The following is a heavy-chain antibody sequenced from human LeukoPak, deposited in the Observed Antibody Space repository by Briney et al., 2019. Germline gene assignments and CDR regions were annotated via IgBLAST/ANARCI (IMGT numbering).Heavy chain of an antibody. CDR2: IIPIFGTA. Sequence: ASVKVSCXASGGTFSSYAISWVRQAPGQGLEWMGGIIPIFGTANYAQKFQGRVTITADESTSTAYMELSSLRSEDTAVYYCARSGVAENDYWGQRTLVTVSS. D-gene: IGHD3-10*01. CDR3: ARSGVAENDY. V-gene: IGHV1-69*13. CDR1: GGTFSSYA. J-gene: IGHJ4*02.